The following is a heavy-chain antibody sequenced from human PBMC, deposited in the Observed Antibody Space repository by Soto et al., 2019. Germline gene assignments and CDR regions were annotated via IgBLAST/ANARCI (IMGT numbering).Heavy chain of an antibody. CDR3: ARGGWMISAFDI. D-gene: IGHD3-16*01. CDR1: GGSIGSYY. Sequence: SETLSLTCTVSGGSIGSYYWSWIRQPPGKGLEWIGYIYYSGSTNYNPSLKSRVTISVDTSKNQLSLKLSSVTAADTAVYYCARGGWMISAFDIWGQGTMVTVS. CDR2: IYYSGST. J-gene: IGHJ3*02. V-gene: IGHV4-59*01.